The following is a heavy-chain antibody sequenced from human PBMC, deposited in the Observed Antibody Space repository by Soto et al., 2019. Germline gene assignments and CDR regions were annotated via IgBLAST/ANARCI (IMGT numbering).Heavy chain of an antibody. V-gene: IGHV3-23*01. J-gene: IGHJ6*02. D-gene: IGHD3-9*01. CDR3: AKVSILTESYHYYAMDV. CDR2: IGGLSGGT. CDR1: GFTFSIYA. Sequence: GGSLRLSCVASGFTFSIYAMSWVRQAPGKGLEWVSGIGGLSGGTDYADSVKGRLTISRDNSKNTLYLQMNSLRAEDTAVYFCAKVSILTESYHYYAMDVWGQGTTVTVSS.